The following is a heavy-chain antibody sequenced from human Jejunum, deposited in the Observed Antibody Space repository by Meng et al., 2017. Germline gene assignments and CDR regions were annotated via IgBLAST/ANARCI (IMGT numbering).Heavy chain of an antibody. CDR1: GGSFSDYY. CDR2: INHSGST. J-gene: IGHJ4*02. V-gene: IGHV4-34*01. CDR3: ARDGRHFDY. Sequence: GSLSLSCAVYGGSFSDYYWSWIRQPPGKGLEWIGEINHSGSTNYNPSLMSRVTISVDASKNQLSLKLNSVTAADTAVYYCARDGRHFDYWGQGTLVTVSS. D-gene: IGHD1-26*01.